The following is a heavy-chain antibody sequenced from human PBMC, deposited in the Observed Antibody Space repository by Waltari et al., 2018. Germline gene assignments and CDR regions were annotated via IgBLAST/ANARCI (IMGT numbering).Heavy chain of an antibody. CDR2: IYTSGST. CDR3: ARLGFEYCSGGSCYSDAFDI. CDR1: GGSITRRSYY. V-gene: IGHV4-61*02. D-gene: IGHD2-15*01. Sequence: QVQLQESGPGLVKPSQTLYLTCTFSGGSITRRSYYLRWLRRPAAPGLEWIGRIYTSGSTNYNPSLKSRVTISVDTSKNQFSLKLSSVTAADTAVYYCARLGFEYCSGGSCYSDAFDIWGQGTMVTVSS. J-gene: IGHJ3*02.